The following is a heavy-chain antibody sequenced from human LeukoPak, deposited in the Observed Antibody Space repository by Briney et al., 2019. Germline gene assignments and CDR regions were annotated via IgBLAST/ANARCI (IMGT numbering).Heavy chain of an antibody. Sequence: PSETLSLTCTVSGGSISSYYWSWIRQPPRKRLEWIGYIYYSGSTNYNPSLRSRVTISVDTSKNQFSLKLTSVTAADTAVYYCARHGRWDSGTYSFDYWGQGTLVTVSS. CDR3: ARHGRWDSGTYSFDY. V-gene: IGHV4-59*08. D-gene: IGHD1-26*01. CDR2: IYYSGST. J-gene: IGHJ4*02. CDR1: GGSISSYY.